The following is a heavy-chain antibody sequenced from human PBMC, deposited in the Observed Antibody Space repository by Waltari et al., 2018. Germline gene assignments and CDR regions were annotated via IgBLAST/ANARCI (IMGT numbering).Heavy chain of an antibody. CDR1: GYSISSGYY. Sequence: QVQLQESGPGLVKPSETLSLTCAVSGYSISSGYYWGWIRQPPGKGLEWIGSIYHSGSTYYNPSLKSGVTISVDTSKNQFSLKLSSVTAADTAVYYCARVINTRPGNSHFDYWGQGTLVTVSS. D-gene: IGHD2-2*01. J-gene: IGHJ4*02. CDR2: IYHSGST. V-gene: IGHV4-38-2*01. CDR3: ARVINTRPGNSHFDY.